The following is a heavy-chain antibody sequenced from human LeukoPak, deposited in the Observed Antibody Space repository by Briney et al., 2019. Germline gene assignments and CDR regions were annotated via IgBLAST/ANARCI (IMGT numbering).Heavy chain of an antibody. CDR3: ARDIDYYGSGSYSPGY. J-gene: IGHJ4*02. D-gene: IGHD3-10*01. CDR1: GYTFTGYY. CDR2: INPNSGGT. Sequence: ASVKVSCKASGYTFTGYYMHWVRQAPGQGLEWMGWINPNSGGTNYAQKFQGRVTMTRDTSISTAYMELSRLRSDDTAVYYCARDIDYYGSGSYSPGYWGQGTLVTVSS. V-gene: IGHV1-2*02.